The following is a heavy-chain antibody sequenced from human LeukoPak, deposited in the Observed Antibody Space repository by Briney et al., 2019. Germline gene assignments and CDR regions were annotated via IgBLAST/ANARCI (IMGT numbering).Heavy chain of an antibody. CDR2: IRYDGSNK. J-gene: IGHJ4*02. V-gene: IGHV3-30*02. Sequence: GGSLRLSCAASGFTFSSYGMHWVRQAPGKGLEWVAFIRYDGSNKYYADPVKGRFTISRDNSKNTLYLQMNGLRAEDTAVYYCARDLRPVTMVRGVILDYWGQGTLVTVSS. CDR1: GFTFSSYG. CDR3: ARDLRPVTMVRGVILDY. D-gene: IGHD3-10*01.